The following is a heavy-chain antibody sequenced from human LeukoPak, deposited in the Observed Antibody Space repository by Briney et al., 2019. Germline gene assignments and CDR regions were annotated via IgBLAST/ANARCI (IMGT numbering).Heavy chain of an antibody. CDR3: ARPKFWYSTDAFDI. Sequence: GGSLRLSCAASGFTFSSHWMHWVRQAPGKGLVWVSRINGDGSNTTYADSVKGRFTISRDNAKNTLYLQMNSLRSEDTAVYHYARPKFWYSTDAFDIRGQGTMVTVSS. J-gene: IGHJ3*02. CDR1: GFTFSSHW. CDR2: INGDGSNT. V-gene: IGHV3-74*03. D-gene: IGHD2-15*01.